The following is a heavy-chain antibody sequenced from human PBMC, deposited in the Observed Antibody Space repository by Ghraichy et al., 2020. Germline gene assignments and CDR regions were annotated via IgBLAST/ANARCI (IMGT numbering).Heavy chain of an antibody. CDR1: GFTFSTSG. Sequence: LSLTCAASGFTFSTSGMHWVRQAPGKGLEWVAVISYDGSHKYYADSVKGRFTISRDNSKNTLYLEMNSLRGDDTAMYYCAKTKEGISSWDTPGYWGQGTLVTVSS. J-gene: IGHJ4*02. CDR3: AKTKEGISSWDTPGY. CDR2: ISYDGSHK. D-gene: IGHD6-13*01. V-gene: IGHV3-30*18.